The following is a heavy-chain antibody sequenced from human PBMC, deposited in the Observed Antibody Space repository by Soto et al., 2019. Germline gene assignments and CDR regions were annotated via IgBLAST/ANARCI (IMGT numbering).Heavy chain of an antibody. V-gene: IGHV4-39*01. D-gene: IGHD3-10*01. CDR3: ARRERYYGSPGWFDP. CDR2: VYYNENT. CDR1: GASINNFAYY. Sequence: PSATLSITCSVSGASINNFAYYWGWIRQPPGKGLEWIGTVYYNENTYYNPSLKSRVAISVDTAKNQFSLNLRSVTAADTAIYFCARRERYYGSPGWFDPWGQGTLVTVSS. J-gene: IGHJ5*01.